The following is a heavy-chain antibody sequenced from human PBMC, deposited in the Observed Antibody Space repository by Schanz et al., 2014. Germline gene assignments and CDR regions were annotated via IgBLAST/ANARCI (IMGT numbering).Heavy chain of an antibody. J-gene: IGHJ6*02. CDR2: IYGGGIT. Sequence: EVQLVESGGGLVKPGGSLRLSCTASGFSFDSYNMNWVRQAPGKGLEWVSVIYGGGITYYADSVKGRFTISRDSSRNTLYLQMNSLRAEDTAVYFCAKGRGGTSSEGLDQYYGMDVWGQGTTVTVSS. CDR1: GFSFDSYN. CDR3: AKGRGGTSSEGLDQYYGMDV. V-gene: IGHV3-66*01. D-gene: IGHD6-6*01.